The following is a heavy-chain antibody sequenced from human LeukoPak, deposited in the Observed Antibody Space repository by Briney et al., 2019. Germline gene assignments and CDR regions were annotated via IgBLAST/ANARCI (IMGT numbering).Heavy chain of an antibody. CDR3: ARVMGSSGYFDY. J-gene: IGHJ4*02. Sequence: KPSETLSLTCTVSGGSISSGDYYWSWIRQPPGKGLEWIGYIYYSGSTYYNPSLKSRVTISVDTSKNQFSLKLSSVTAADTAVYYCARVMGSSGYFDYWGQGTLVTVSS. V-gene: IGHV4-30-4*01. CDR1: GGSISSGDYY. CDR2: IYYSGST. D-gene: IGHD3-22*01.